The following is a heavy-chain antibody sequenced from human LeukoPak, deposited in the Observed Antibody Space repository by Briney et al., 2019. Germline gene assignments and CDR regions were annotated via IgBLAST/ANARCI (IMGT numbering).Heavy chain of an antibody. D-gene: IGHD3-10*01. CDR2: INKKGGT. CDR3: ARWYGSGSYHTNYYYYGMDV. Sequence: SQTLSLTCTVSSDSISSGDYYWSWIRQPAGKGLEFIGYINKKGGTFYNPPLKSRVSISIDTSKNQFSLKLSSVTAADTAVYYCARWYGSGSYHTNYYYYGMDVWGKGTTVSVSS. CDR1: SDSISSGDYY. V-gene: IGHV4-30-4*01. J-gene: IGHJ6*04.